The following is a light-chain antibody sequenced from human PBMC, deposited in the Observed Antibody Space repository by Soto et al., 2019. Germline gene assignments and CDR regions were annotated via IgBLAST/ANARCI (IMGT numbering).Light chain of an antibody. Sequence: QSVLTQPPSVSGAPGQRVTISCTGSSSNIGAGYDVHWYQQFPGTDPKLLIYANNNRPSGVPDRFSASKSGTSASLAITGLQADDEADYYGQSYDTDLRGVFGTGTKLTVL. CDR1: SSNIGAGYD. CDR3: QSYDTDLRGV. V-gene: IGLV1-40*01. J-gene: IGLJ1*01. CDR2: ANN.